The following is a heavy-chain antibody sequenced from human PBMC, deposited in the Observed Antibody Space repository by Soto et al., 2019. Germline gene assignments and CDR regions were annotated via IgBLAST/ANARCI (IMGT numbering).Heavy chain of an antibody. CDR1: GGSISGSSYY. V-gene: IGHV4-61*05. CDR2: IYYSGTT. J-gene: IGHJ4*02. CDR3: ARRYGYSFDY. Sequence: PSETLSLTCTVSGGSISGSSYYWGWIRQPPGKGLEWIGYIYYSGTTNYNPSLKSRVTISVDTSKNQLSLKLSSVTAADTAVYYCARRYGYSFDYWGQGTLVTVSS. D-gene: IGHD5-18*01.